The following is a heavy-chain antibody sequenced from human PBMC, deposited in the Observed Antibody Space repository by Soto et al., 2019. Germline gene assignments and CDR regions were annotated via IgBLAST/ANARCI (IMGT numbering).Heavy chain of an antibody. Sequence: SETLSLTCTVSGGSISSSSYYWVWLRQSPGKGLEWIVYIYYSGSTYYNSSLKSRVSISVDTSKNQFSLKLSSVTAADTAVYYCARYCSGGSCSRTGAFDIWGRGTMVTVSS. CDR1: GGSISSSSYY. V-gene: IGHV4-31*03. D-gene: IGHD2-15*01. CDR2: IYYSGST. CDR3: ARYCSGGSCSRTGAFDI. J-gene: IGHJ3*02.